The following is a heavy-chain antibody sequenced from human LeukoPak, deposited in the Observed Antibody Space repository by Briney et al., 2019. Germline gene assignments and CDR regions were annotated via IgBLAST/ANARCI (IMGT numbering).Heavy chain of an antibody. Sequence: ASVKVSCKASGYNFISYAMNWVRQAPGQGLEWMGWINTNTGNPTYTQGFTGRFVFFLDTSVSTAYLQISSLKAEDTAVYYCARVYGYSSGLANFQHWGQGTLVTVSS. CDR1: GYNFISYA. V-gene: IGHV7-4-1*02. J-gene: IGHJ1*01. CDR2: INTNTGNP. CDR3: ARVYGYSSGLANFQH. D-gene: IGHD6-19*01.